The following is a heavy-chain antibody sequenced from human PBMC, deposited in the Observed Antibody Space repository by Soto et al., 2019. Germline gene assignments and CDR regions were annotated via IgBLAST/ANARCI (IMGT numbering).Heavy chain of an antibody. D-gene: IGHD1-26*01. V-gene: IGHV4-31*03. CDR3: ARVSATGTRWFDP. CDR1: GGSISSGAYY. CDR2: INHNGNS. J-gene: IGHJ5*02. Sequence: QVQLQESGPGLVKPSQTLSLTCTVSGGSISSGAYYWSWVRQPPGKGLGWIGYINHNGNSYNNPSLTSRISISLDTSKNQFSLNLTSVTAADTAVYYCARVSATGTRWFDPWGQGTLVTVSS.